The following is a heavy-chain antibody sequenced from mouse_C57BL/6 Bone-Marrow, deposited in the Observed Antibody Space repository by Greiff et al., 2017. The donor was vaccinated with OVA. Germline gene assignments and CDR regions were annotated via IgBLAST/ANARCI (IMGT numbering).Heavy chain of an antibody. CDR1: GYSFTSYY. CDR2: IYPGSGNT. CDR3: ARSSPIYYYGNYFDY. V-gene: IGHV1-66*01. J-gene: IGHJ2*01. D-gene: IGHD1-1*01. Sequence: QVQLKESGPELVKPGASVKISCKASGYSFTSYYIHWVKQRPGQGLEWIGWIYPGSGNTKYNEKFKGKATLTADTSSSTAYMQLSSLTSEDSAVYYCARSSPIYYYGNYFDYWGQGTTLTVSS.